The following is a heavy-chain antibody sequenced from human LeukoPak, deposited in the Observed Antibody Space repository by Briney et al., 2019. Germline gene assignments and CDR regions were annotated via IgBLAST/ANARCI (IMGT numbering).Heavy chain of an antibody. CDR3: AKDAQRGFDYSNSLEY. Sequence: GGSLRLSCAASGFTSSHYGMHWVRQAPGRGLEWVAVIWSDGSNKFYADSVKGRFTISRDNSQNTVDLHMNILRAEDTAVYYCAKDAQRGFDYSNSLEYWGQGTLVTVSS. V-gene: IGHV3-33*06. J-gene: IGHJ4*02. CDR1: GFTSSHYG. CDR2: IWSDGSNK. D-gene: IGHD4-11*01.